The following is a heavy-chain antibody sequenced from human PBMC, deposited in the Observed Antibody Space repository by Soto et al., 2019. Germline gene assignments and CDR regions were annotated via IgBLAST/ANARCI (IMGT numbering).Heavy chain of an antibody. Sequence: GGSLRLSCSASGFTFSIYAMHWVRQAPGKGLEYVSSISTNGGSTDYADSVKGRFTISRDNAKNSLYLQMNSLRDEDTAVYYCARTYSSSWYRNPSEYFQHWGQGTLVTVSS. V-gene: IGHV3-64*04. CDR2: ISTNGGST. J-gene: IGHJ1*01. CDR3: ARTYSSSWYRNPSEYFQH. CDR1: GFTFSIYA. D-gene: IGHD6-13*01.